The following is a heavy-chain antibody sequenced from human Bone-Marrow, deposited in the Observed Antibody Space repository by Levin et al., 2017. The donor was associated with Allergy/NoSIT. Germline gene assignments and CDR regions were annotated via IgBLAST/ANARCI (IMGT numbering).Heavy chain of an antibody. V-gene: IGHV1-46*01. CDR2: INPSGGST. CDR3: ARDAESTVAGTDYYYMDV. CDR1: GYTFTNYY. Sequence: GGSLRLSCKASGYTFTNYYMHWVRQAPGQGLEWMGIINPSGGSTNYAQKFQGRVTMTRDTTASTVYMELSSLSSEDTAVYYCARDAESTVAGTDYYYMDVWGKGTTVTVSS. J-gene: IGHJ6*03. D-gene: IGHD6-19*01.